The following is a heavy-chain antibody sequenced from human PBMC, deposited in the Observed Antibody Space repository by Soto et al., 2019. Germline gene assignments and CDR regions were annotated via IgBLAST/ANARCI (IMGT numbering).Heavy chain of an antibody. D-gene: IGHD3-3*02. J-gene: IGHJ6*03. CDR1: GFTFSSYS. Sequence: GGSLRLSCAASGFTFSSYSMNWVRQAPGKGLEWVSSISSSSSYIYYADSVKGRFTISRDNAKNSLNLQMNSLRAEDTAVYYCAHFWSGQGPRRPRNYYYYYMDVWGKGTTVTVSS. CDR3: AHFWSGQGPRRPRNYYYYYMDV. V-gene: IGHV3-21*01. CDR2: ISSSSSYI.